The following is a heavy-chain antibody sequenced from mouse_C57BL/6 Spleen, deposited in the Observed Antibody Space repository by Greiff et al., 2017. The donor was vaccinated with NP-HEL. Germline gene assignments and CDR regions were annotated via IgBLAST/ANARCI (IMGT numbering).Heavy chain of an antibody. CDR1: GYTFTSYG. Sequence: VQLQESGAELARPGASVKLSCKASGYTFTSYGISWVKQRTGQGLEWIGELYPRSGNTYYNEKFKGKATLTADKSSSTAYMELLSLTSEDSAVYFCARRGYDYDRGCDYWGQGTTLTVSS. V-gene: IGHV1-81*01. J-gene: IGHJ2*01. D-gene: IGHD2-4*01. CDR2: LYPRSGNT. CDR3: ARRGYDYDRGCDY.